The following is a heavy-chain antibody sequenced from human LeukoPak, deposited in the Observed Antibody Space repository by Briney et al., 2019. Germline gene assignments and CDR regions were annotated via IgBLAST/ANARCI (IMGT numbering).Heavy chain of an antibody. Sequence: QPGRSLRHSCAASGFTFSRSSTCRVRQAPGKGLEWVAVIWYDGGNKYYADSVKGRFTISRDNSKNTLYLQMNSLRAEDTAVYYCARDSVGTLVRGVIHTYFDYWGQGTLVTVSS. V-gene: IGHV3-33*07. CDR1: GFTFSRSS. J-gene: IGHJ4*02. CDR2: IWYDGGNK. CDR3: ARDSVGTLVRGVIHTYFDY. D-gene: IGHD3-10*01.